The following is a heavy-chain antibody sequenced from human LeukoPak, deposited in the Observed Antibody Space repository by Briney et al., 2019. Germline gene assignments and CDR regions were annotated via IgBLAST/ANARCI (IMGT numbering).Heavy chain of an antibody. D-gene: IGHD3-16*02. Sequence: PGGSLRLSCAASGFTFSSYAMSWVRQAPGKGLEWVSAISGSGGSTYYADSVKGRFTISRDNSKNTLYLQMNSLRAEDTAVYYCAKVWGVGVVSEYYFDYWGQGTQVTVSS. J-gene: IGHJ4*02. CDR2: ISGSGGST. CDR3: AKVWGVGVVSEYYFDY. V-gene: IGHV3-23*01. CDR1: GFTFSSYA.